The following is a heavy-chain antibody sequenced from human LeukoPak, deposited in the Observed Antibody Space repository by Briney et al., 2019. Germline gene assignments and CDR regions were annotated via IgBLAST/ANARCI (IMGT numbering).Heavy chain of an antibody. D-gene: IGHD3-3*01. V-gene: IGHV1-2*02. Sequence: ASVKVSCKASGYTFTGYYMHWVRQAPGQGLEWMGWINPNSGGTNYAQKFQGRVTMTRDTSISTAYMELSRLRSDDTAVYYCARGPGQYYDFWSGSEGYYFDYWGQGTLVTVSS. CDR2: INPNSGGT. CDR1: GYTFTGYY. CDR3: ARGPGQYYDFWSGSEGYYFDY. J-gene: IGHJ4*02.